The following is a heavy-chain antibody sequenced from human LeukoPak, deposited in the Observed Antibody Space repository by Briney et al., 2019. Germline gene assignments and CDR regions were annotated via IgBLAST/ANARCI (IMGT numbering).Heavy chain of an antibody. CDR2: IGTTGDT. CDR1: GFTFSSYD. D-gene: IGHD3-22*01. Sequence: GGSLRLSCAASGFTFSSYDMHWVRQATGKGLEWVSGIGTTGDTYYPGSVKGRFTISRENAKNPLYLQMNSLSAGDTAVYYCARGLYYYDSSGYYGDTFDIWGQGTMVTVSS. CDR3: ARGLYYYDSSGYYGDTFDI. V-gene: IGHV3-13*04. J-gene: IGHJ3*02.